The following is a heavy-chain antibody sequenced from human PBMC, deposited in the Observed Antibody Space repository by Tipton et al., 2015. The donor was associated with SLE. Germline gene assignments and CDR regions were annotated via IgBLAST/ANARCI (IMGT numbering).Heavy chain of an antibody. CDR3: ARDAVGESYFDN. J-gene: IGHJ4*02. CDR2: INHSGST. V-gene: IGHV4-34*01. CDR1: GGSFSGYY. Sequence: TLSLTCAVYGGSFSGYYWSWIRQPPGKGLEWIGEINHSGSTNYNPSLKSRVTISVDTSKNQFSLKLSSVTAADTAVYYCARDAVGESYFDNWGQGTLVTVSS. D-gene: IGHD3-10*01.